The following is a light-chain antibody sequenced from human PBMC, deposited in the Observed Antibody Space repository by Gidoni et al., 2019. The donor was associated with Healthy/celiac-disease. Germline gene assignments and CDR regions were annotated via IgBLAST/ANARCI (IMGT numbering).Light chain of an antibody. CDR1: SSYVGGYNY. J-gene: IGLJ1*01. V-gene: IGLV2-14*01. CDR3: SSYTSSSTLYV. CDR2: DVS. Sequence: QSSLTHPASVSGSPVQSITISFTGTSSYVGGYNYVSWYQQHPGKAPKLMIYDVSNRPSGVSNRFSGSKSGNTASLTISGLQAEDEADYYCSSYTSSSTLYVFGTGTKVTVL.